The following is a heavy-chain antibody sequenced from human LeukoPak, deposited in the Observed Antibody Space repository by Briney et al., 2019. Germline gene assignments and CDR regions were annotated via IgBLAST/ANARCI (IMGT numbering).Heavy chain of an antibody. CDR1: GGSISSGGYY. CDR2: IYYSGST. Sequence: PSQTLSLTCTVSGGSISSGGYYWSWIRQQPGKGLEWIGYIYYSGSTYYNPSLKSRVTISVDTSKNQFSLKLSSVTAADTAVYYCARGYYDFWSGLGYYYYYGMDVWGQGTTVTVSS. J-gene: IGHJ6*02. D-gene: IGHD3-3*01. V-gene: IGHV4-31*03. CDR3: ARGYYDFWSGLGYYYYYGMDV.